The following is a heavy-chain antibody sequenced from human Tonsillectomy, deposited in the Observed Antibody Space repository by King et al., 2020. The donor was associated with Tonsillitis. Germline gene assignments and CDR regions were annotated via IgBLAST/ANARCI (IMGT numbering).Heavy chain of an antibody. V-gene: IGHV3-53*01. CDR2: IYSGGST. Sequence: VQLVESGGGLIQPGGSLRLSCAASGFTVSSNYMSWVRQAPGKGLEWVSVIYSGGSTYYADSVKGRFTISRDNSKNTLYLQMNSLRAEDTAVYYCASKPIAAAVEGYYFDYWGQGTLVTVSS. CDR1: GFTVSSNY. J-gene: IGHJ4*02. CDR3: ASKPIAAAVEGYYFDY. D-gene: IGHD6-13*01.